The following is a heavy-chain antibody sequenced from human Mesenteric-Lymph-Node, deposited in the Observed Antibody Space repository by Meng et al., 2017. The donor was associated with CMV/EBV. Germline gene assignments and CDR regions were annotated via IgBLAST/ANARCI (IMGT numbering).Heavy chain of an antibody. CDR1: GYSINSDYY. J-gene: IGHJ4*02. CDR2: IYHSGTT. CDR3: ARDYSGYGRLDS. D-gene: IGHD5-12*01. Sequence: GSLSLTCTVSGYSINSDYYWGWIRQSPGKGLEWIGYIYHSGTTYYKSSLMSRVTISLDTSKNQFSLKLSSVTAADTAVYYCARDYSGYGRLDSWGQGTLVTVSS. V-gene: IGHV4-38-2*02.